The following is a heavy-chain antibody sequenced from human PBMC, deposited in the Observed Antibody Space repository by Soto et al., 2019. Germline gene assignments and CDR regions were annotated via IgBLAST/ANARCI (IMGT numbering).Heavy chain of an antibody. CDR2: ISAYNGNT. Sequence: GASVKVSCKASGYTFTSYGISWVRQAPGQGLESMGWISAYNGNTNYAQKLQGRVTMTTDTSTSTAYMELRSLRSDDTAVYYCASYSSSNYYYYGMDVWGQGTTVTVSS. CDR1: GYTFTSYG. V-gene: IGHV1-18*04. D-gene: IGHD6-6*01. CDR3: ASYSSSNYYYYGMDV. J-gene: IGHJ6*02.